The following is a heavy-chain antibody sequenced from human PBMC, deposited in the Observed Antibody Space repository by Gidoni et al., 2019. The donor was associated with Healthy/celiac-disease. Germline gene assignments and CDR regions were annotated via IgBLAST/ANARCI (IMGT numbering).Heavy chain of an antibody. Sequence: QLQLQESGPGLVKPSETLSLTCTVSGGSISSSSYYWGWIRQPPGKGLEWIGSIYYSGSTYYNPSLKSRVTISVDTSKNQFSLKLSSVTAADTAVYYCARRYASYYDSSGHDYWGQGTLVTVSS. CDR3: ARRYASYYDSSGHDY. J-gene: IGHJ4*02. CDR1: GGSISSSSYY. V-gene: IGHV4-39*01. D-gene: IGHD3-22*01. CDR2: IYYSGST.